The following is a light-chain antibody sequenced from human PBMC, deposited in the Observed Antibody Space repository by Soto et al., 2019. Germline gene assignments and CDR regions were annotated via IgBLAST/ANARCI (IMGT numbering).Light chain of an antibody. J-gene: IGLJ1*01. CDR3: QSYDSSLSGSYV. V-gene: IGLV1-40*01. CDR2: GNN. Sequence: QSVLTQPPSVSGAPGQRVTISCTGSSSNIGAGYDVHWYQRLRGTAPKVLIYGNNNRPSGVPDRFSGSKSGTSASLAITGLQAEDEADYYCQSYDSSLSGSYVFGTGTKLTVL. CDR1: SSNIGAGYD.